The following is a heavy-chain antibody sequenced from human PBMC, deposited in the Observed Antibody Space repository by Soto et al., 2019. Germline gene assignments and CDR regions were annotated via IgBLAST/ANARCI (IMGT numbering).Heavy chain of an antibody. J-gene: IGHJ5*02. CDR2: VNSDGSTT. CDR1: GFIFNNYW. D-gene: IGHD3-9*01. Sequence: EVQLVESGGGLVRPGGSMRLSCAASGFIFNNYWMHWVRQVPGKGLVWVSRVNSDGSTTNYADSVKGRFTISRDNAKNTLFLQMNSLRVEDTAVYYCARGKYYDVSTGYSTFDPWGQGVPVTVAS. V-gene: IGHV3-74*01. CDR3: ARGKYYDVSTGYSTFDP.